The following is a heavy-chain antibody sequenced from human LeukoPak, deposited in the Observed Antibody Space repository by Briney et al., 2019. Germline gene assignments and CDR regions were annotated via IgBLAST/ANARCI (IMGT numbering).Heavy chain of an antibody. D-gene: IGHD3-22*01. CDR3: VTGYDSSGFDY. V-gene: IGHV1-69*05. Sequence: SVKVSCKASGGTFSSYANSWVRQAPGQGLEWMGGIIPIFGTANYAQKFQGRVTITTDESTSTAYMELSSLRSEDTAVYYCVTGYDSSGFDYWGQGTLVTVSS. J-gene: IGHJ4*02. CDR1: GGTFSSYA. CDR2: IIPIFGTA.